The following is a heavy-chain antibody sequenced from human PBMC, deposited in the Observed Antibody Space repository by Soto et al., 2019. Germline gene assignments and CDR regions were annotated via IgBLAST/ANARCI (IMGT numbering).Heavy chain of an antibody. CDR1: GYSFTTYG. CDR3: AREGPAPYYYYGMDV. V-gene: IGHV1-18*01. CDR2: ISAYNGNT. J-gene: IGHJ6*02. Sequence: QVQLVQSGGEVKKPGASVKVSCKTSGYSFTTYGISWVRQAPGQGLEWMGWISAYNGNTNYAQKLQDRVTMPTDTSTSTAYVELRSLRSDDTAVYYCAREGPAPYYYYGMDVWGQGSTVTVSS.